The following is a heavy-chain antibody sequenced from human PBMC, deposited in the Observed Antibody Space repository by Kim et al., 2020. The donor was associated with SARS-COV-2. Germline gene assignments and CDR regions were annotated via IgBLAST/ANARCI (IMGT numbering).Heavy chain of an antibody. CDR2: IKQDGSEK. CDR3: ARDREYYYYGMDV. J-gene: IGHJ6*02. Sequence: GGSLRLSCAASGFTFSSYWMSWVRQAPGKGLEWVANIKQDGSEKYYVDSVKGRFTISRDNAKNSLYLQMNSLRAEDTAVYYCARDREYYYYGMDVWGQGNTVTVSS. V-gene: IGHV3-7*03. CDR1: GFTFSSYW. D-gene: IGHD1-26*01.